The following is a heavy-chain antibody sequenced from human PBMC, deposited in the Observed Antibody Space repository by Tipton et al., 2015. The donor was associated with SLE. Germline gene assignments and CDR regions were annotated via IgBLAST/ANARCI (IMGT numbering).Heavy chain of an antibody. CDR3: ARAITMMGTGFYYNYYYMDV. CDR1: GGSISSGGYY. CDR2: INHSGST. Sequence: TLSLTCTVSGGSISSGGYYWSWIRQPPGKGLEWIGEINHSGSTNYNPSLKSRVTISVDTSKNQFSLKLSSVTAADTAVYYCARAITMMGTGFYYNYYYMDVWGKGTTVTVSS. J-gene: IGHJ6*03. D-gene: IGHD3-22*01. V-gene: IGHV4-39*07.